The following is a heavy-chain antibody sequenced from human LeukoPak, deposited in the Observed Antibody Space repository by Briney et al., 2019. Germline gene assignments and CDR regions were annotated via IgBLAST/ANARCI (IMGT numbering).Heavy chain of an antibody. D-gene: IGHD5-12*01. V-gene: IGHV3-21*01. CDR3: AMEGGYDLYYFDY. J-gene: IGHJ4*02. Sequence: GGSLRLSCAASGFTFSSYSMNWVRQAPGKGLEWVSSISSSSSYIYYADSVRGRFTISRDNAKNSLYLQMNSLRAEDTAVYYCAMEGGYDLYYFDYWGQGTLVTVSS. CDR1: GFTFSSYS. CDR2: ISSSSSYI.